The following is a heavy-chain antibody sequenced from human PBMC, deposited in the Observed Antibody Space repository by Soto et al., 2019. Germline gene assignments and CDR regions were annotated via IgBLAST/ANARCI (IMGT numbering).Heavy chain of an antibody. CDR1: GYTFTSYY. Sequence: QVQLVQSGAEVKKPGASVKVSCKASGYTFTSYYMHWVRQAPGQGLEWMGIINPSGGSTSYAKKFQGRVNMTRDTSTSTVYMELSSLRSEDTAVYYCARGGQLNYDAFDIWGQGTMVTVSS. D-gene: IGHD6-6*01. CDR2: INPSGGST. CDR3: ARGGQLNYDAFDI. J-gene: IGHJ3*02. V-gene: IGHV1-46*01.